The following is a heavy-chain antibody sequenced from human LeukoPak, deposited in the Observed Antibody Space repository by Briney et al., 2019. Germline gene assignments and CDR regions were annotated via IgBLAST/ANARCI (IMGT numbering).Heavy chain of an antibody. CDR2: IGVAGDT. CDR3: ARGVVPGTYDVFDV. D-gene: IGHD3-10*01. CDR1: GFTFSSYD. V-gene: IGHV3-13*01. Sequence: GGSLRLSCAASGFTFSSYDMHWGREATGKGVEWVSGIGVAGDTYYPGSVKGRFTISRENAKNSLYLQMNSLRAGDTAVYYCARGVVPGTYDVFDVWGQGTVVTVSS. J-gene: IGHJ3*01.